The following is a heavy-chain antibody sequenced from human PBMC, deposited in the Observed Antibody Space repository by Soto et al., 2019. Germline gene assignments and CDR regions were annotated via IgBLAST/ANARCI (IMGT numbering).Heavy chain of an antibody. CDR2: ISASGDTT. J-gene: IGHJ4*02. CDR1: GFSFSTCA. CDR3: AAQATGYFVPFDF. V-gene: IGHV3-23*01. D-gene: IGHD3-22*01. Sequence: EVQLLEPGGGLVQPGGSLRLSCEASGFSFSTCAVSWVRQAPGKGLEWVSSISASGDTTHYAESVRGRFTISRDNSRNTLHLQMSSLTAEDTAIYSCAAQATGYFVPFDFWGRGTLVTVSS.